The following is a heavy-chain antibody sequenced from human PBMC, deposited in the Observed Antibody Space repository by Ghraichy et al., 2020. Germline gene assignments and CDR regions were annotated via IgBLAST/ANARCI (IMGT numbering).Heavy chain of an antibody. J-gene: IGHJ4*02. CDR3: ARDYYDSSGYSYFDY. CDR2: IISSGSTI. CDR1: GFTFSDYY. Sequence: GSLRLSCAASGFTFSDYYMSWIRQAPGKGLEWVSYIISSGSTIYYADSVKGRFTISRDNAKNSLYLQMNSLRAEDTAVYYCARDYYDSSGYSYFDYWGQGTLVTVSS. D-gene: IGHD3-22*01. V-gene: IGHV3-11*01.